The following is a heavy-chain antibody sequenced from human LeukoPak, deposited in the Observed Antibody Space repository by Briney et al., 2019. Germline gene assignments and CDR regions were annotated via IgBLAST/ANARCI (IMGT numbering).Heavy chain of an antibody. Sequence: PSETLSLTCTVSGGSISSYYWSWIRQPPGKGLEWIGYIYYSGSTNYNPSLKSRVTISVDTSKNQFSLKLSSVTAADTAVYYCARDSSGYPYYFDYWGQGTLVTVSS. CDR3: ARDSSGYPYYFDY. CDR2: IYYSGST. J-gene: IGHJ4*02. CDR1: GGSISSYY. D-gene: IGHD3-22*01. V-gene: IGHV4-59*01.